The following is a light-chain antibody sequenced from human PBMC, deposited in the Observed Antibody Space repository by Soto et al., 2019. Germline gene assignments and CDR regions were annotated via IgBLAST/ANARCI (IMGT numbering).Light chain of an antibody. V-gene: IGKV1-5*03. J-gene: IGKJ1*01. CDR2: KAS. CDR3: QHYNSYSEG. Sequence: DIQMTQSPSTLSGSVGDRVTITCRASQTISSWLAWYQQKPGKAPKLLIYKASTLKSGVPSRLSGSGSGTEFTLTISSLQPDGFATYYCQHYNSYSEGFGEGTKV. CDR1: QTISSW.